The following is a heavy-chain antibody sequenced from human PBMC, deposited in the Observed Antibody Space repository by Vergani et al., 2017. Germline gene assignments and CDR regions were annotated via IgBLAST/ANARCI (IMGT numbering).Heavy chain of an antibody. CDR1: GFTFSTYA. D-gene: IGHD2-2*01. CDR3: AKDWGGYCSSTSCSPGAAFDI. CDR2: ISSDGGST. Sequence: EVQLLESGGGLVQPGGSLRLSCAASGFTFSTYAMTWVRQAPGKGLEWVSTISSDGGSTYYADSVKGRFTISRDNSKNTLSLQMNSLTAEDTAIYYCAKDWGGYCSSTSCSPGAAFDIWGQGTMVTVSS. V-gene: IGHV3-23*01. J-gene: IGHJ3*02.